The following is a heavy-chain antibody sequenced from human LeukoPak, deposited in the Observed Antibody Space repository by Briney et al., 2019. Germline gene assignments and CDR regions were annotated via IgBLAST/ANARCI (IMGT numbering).Heavy chain of an antibody. CDR1: GFTVSTNS. J-gene: IGHJ5*02. CDR2: IYSGGST. V-gene: IGHV3-53*01. D-gene: IGHD1-26*01. Sequence: GGSLRLSCTVSGFTVSTNSMSWVRQTPGKGLEWVSFIYSGGSTHYSDSVKGRFTISRDNSKNTLYLQMNSLRAEDTAVYYCARDQLLDWETSNWFDPWGQGTLVTVSS. CDR3: ARDQLLDWETSNWFDP.